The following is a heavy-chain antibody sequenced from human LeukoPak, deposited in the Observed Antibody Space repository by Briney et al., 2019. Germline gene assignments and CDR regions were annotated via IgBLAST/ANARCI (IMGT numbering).Heavy chain of an antibody. J-gene: IGHJ4*02. V-gene: IGHV1-18*01. CDR1: GYTFTSYG. CDR3: ARVMVRGVIDY. Sequence: ASVEVSCKASGYTFTSYGISWVRQAPGQGLEWMGWISAYNGNTNYAQKLQGRVTMTTDTSTSTAYMELRSLRSDDTAVCYCARVMVRGVIDYWGQGTLVTVSS. D-gene: IGHD3-10*01. CDR2: ISAYNGNT.